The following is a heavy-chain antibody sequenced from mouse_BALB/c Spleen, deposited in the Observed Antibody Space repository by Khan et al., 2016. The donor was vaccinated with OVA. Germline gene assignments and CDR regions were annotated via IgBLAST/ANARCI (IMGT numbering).Heavy chain of an antibody. CDR1: GYTFTDHY. D-gene: IGHD6-1*01. CDR3: AKGLWDF. V-gene: IGHV1-26*01. Sequence: VQLQQSGPELVKPGASVKMSCKASGYTFTDHYMKWVRQSHGKILEWIADINPDNGDTFYNETFKDKATLTVDKSSSTAYMQLNSLTSEDSAVYFCAKGLWDFWGQGTTLTVSS. J-gene: IGHJ2*01. CDR2: INPDNGDT.